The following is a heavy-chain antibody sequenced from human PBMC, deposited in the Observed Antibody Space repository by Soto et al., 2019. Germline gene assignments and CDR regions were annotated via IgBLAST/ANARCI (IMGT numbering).Heavy chain of an antibody. V-gene: IGHV5-51*01. J-gene: IGHJ3*02. CDR1: GYSFTSYW. Sequence: GESLKISCKGSGYSFTSYWIGWVRQMPGKGLEWMGIIYPGDSDTRYSLSFQGQVTISADKSISTAYLQWSSLKASDTAMYYCARRIIAVHDAFDIWGQGTMVTVSS. CDR3: ARRIIAVHDAFDI. D-gene: IGHD6-19*01. CDR2: IYPGDSDT.